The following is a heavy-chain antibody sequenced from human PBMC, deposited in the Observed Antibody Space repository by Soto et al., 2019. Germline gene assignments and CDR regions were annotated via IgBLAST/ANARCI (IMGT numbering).Heavy chain of an antibody. CDR1: GFSFSDYS. J-gene: IGHJ4*02. Sequence: EVQLVESGGGLVRPGGSLRLSCTASGFSFSDYSFNWVRQAPGKGLEWVSSITPTGTNAYYAESVKGRVTISKDSADNSLILQMASLRAEDTAVYHCARARGNDWYSDYWGQGTLVNVSS. CDR2: ITPTGTNA. D-gene: IGHD2-21*02. CDR3: ARARGNDWYSDY. V-gene: IGHV3-21*02.